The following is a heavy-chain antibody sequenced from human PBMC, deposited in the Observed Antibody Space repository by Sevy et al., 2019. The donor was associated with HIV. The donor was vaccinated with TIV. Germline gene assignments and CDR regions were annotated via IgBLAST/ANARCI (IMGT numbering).Heavy chain of an antibody. J-gene: IGHJ6*02. V-gene: IGHV1-2*02. Sequence: ASVKDSCKASGYTFTDYYIHWVRQAPGQGLEWMGWINPKSGGTNYAQKFHGRVTMTRDTSISTAYMELSRLRSDDTAVYYCARVVEPAGIDPYYYGVDIWGPGATVTVSS. D-gene: IGHD2-2*02. CDR3: ARVVEPAGIDPYYYGVDI. CDR2: INPKSGGT. CDR1: GYTFTDYY.